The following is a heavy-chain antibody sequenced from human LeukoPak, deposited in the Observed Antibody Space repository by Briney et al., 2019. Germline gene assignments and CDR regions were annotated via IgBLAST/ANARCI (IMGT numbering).Heavy chain of an antibody. CDR3: ARRLVGATRSGAFDI. Sequence: SVKVSCKASGGTFSSYAISWVRQAPGQGLEWMGGIIPIFGTANYAQKFQGRVTITTDESTSTAYMELSSLRSEDTAVYYCARRLVGATRSGAFDIWGQGTMVTVSS. V-gene: IGHV1-69*05. CDR2: IIPIFGTA. D-gene: IGHD1-26*01. J-gene: IGHJ3*02. CDR1: GGTFSSYA.